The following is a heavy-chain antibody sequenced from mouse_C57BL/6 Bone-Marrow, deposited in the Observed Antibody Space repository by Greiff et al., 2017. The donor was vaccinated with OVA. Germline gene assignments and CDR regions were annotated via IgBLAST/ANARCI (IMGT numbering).Heavy chain of an antibody. CDR1: GFTFSDYY. Sequence: EVQRVESGGGLVQPGGSLKLSCAASGFTFSDYYMYWVRQTPEKRLEWVAYISNGGGSTYYPATVKGRFTISRDNAKNTLYLQMSRLKSEDTAMYYCARPGGGGYYAMDYWGQGTSVTVSS. CDR3: ARPGGGGYYAMDY. CDR2: ISNGGGST. V-gene: IGHV5-12*01. J-gene: IGHJ4*01. D-gene: IGHD3-1*01.